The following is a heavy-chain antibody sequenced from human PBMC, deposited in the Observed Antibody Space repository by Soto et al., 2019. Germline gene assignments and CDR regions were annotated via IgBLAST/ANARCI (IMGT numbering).Heavy chain of an antibody. V-gene: IGHV4-34*01. D-gene: IGHD3-22*01. J-gene: IGHJ3*01. Sequence: SETLSLTCAVYGGSFSGYYWTWIRQPPGTGLEWIGEINHSGSTNYNPSLKSRVTISVDTSKNQFSLKLTSVTAADTAVYYCARDQLYYNDISGRPLNAFDVWGQGTMVT. CDR3: ARDQLYYNDISGRPLNAFDV. CDR2: INHSGST. CDR1: GGSFSGYY.